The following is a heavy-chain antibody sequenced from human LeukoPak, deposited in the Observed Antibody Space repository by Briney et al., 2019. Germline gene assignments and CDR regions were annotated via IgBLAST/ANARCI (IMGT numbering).Heavy chain of an antibody. J-gene: IGHJ4*02. Sequence: SETLSLTCTVSGGSISSYYWSWIRQPPGKGLEWIGYIYYSVSTNYNPSLKSRVTISVDTSKNQFSLKLSSVTAADTAVYYCARGSFGSSWELDYWGQGTLVTVSP. CDR3: ARGSFGSSWELDY. CDR1: GGSISSYY. D-gene: IGHD6-13*01. CDR2: IYYSVST. V-gene: IGHV4-59*01.